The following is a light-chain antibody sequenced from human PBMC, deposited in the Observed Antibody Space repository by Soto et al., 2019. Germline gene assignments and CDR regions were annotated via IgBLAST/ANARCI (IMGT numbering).Light chain of an antibody. V-gene: IGKV3-20*01. Sequence: EIVLTQSPGTLSLSPGDRATLSCKASQSVADKYLAWYQQKPGQAPRLLIYAASRRAIGIPDTFSGSGSGTDFTLTITRLEPEDFALYYCQQYGHSPRTFGQGTKVEIK. CDR2: AAS. J-gene: IGKJ1*01. CDR1: QSVADKY. CDR3: QQYGHSPRT.